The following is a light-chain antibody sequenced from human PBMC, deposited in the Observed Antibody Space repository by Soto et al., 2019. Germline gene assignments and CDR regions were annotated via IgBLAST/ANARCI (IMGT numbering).Light chain of an antibody. CDR1: QSLVHRDGNTY. CDR2: KIS. CDR3: MQATQFPYT. Sequence: DIVMTQTPLSSPVTLGQPASISCWSSQSLVHRDGNTYLSWLHQRPGQPPRILIYKISNRFSGVPDRFSGSGAGTDFTLKISRVEAEDVGISYCMQATQFPYTCGQGTTLEIK. V-gene: IGKV2-24*01. J-gene: IGKJ2*01.